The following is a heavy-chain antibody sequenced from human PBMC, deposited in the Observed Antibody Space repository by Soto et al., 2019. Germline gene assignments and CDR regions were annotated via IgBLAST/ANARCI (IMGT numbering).Heavy chain of an antibody. CDR3: ARGTYSYDH. CDR2: INPTGGST. J-gene: IGHJ4*02. CDR1: GYIFTSYY. Sequence: QVQLVQSGAEVKKPGASVKVSCKASGYIFTSYYMHWVRQAPGQGLEWMGIINPTGGSTSYAQKFQGRVTMTRETSTSTVSMELSSLRSEDTALYYCARGTYSYDHWGQGTLVTVSS. V-gene: IGHV1-46*01.